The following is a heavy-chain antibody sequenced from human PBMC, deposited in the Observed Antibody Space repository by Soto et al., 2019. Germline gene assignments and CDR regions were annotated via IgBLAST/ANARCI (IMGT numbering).Heavy chain of an antibody. Sequence: PSETLSLTCTVSGGPISVFNHYWDWIRQPPGKGLEWIGTIYYSGSTYYNPSLKSRVTISVDTSKNQFSLKLSSVTAADTAVYYCARHPYDFWSQPASYFDYWGQGTLVTVSS. D-gene: IGHD3-3*01. CDR1: GGPISVFNHY. CDR2: IYYSGST. CDR3: ARHPYDFWSQPASYFDY. V-gene: IGHV4-39*01. J-gene: IGHJ4*02.